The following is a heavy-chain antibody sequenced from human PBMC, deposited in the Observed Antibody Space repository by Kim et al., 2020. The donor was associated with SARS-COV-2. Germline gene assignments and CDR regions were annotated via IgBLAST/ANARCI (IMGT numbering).Heavy chain of an antibody. V-gene: IGHV4-30-2*04. CDR3: ARDGITMVRGVPGY. J-gene: IGHJ4*02. D-gene: IGHD3-10*01. Sequence: PSLKGRVTISVDTSKNQFSLKLSSVTAADTAVYYCARDGITMVRGVPGYWGQGTLVTVSS.